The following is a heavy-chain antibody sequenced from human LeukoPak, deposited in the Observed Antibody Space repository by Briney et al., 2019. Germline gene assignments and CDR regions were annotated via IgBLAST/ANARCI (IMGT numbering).Heavy chain of an antibody. V-gene: IGHV4-38-2*02. D-gene: IGHD2-21*01. CDR2: IYHSGST. Sequence: PSETLSLTCTVSGYSISSGYYWGWIRQPPGKGLEWIGSIYHSGSTYYNPSLKSRVTISVDTSKNQFSLKLSSVTAADTAVYYCARHIVVVIALYNWFAPWGQGTLVTVSS. J-gene: IGHJ5*02. CDR1: GYSISSGYY. CDR3: ARHIVVVIALYNWFAP.